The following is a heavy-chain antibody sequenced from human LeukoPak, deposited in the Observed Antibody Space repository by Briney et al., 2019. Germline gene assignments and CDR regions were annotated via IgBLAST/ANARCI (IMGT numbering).Heavy chain of an antibody. CDR2: IIDSGNSL. J-gene: IGHJ4*02. CDR1: GFTFSSCA. Sequence: GGSLRLSCAASGFTFSSCAISWVRQAPGKGLEWVSTIIDSGNSLYYADSVEGRFTISRDNSKNTLYLQMNSLRAGDTAVYYCAKDPIFSGSYGVFDSWGQGTLVTVSS. CDR3: AKDPIFSGSYGVFDS. V-gene: IGHV3-23*01. D-gene: IGHD1-26*01.